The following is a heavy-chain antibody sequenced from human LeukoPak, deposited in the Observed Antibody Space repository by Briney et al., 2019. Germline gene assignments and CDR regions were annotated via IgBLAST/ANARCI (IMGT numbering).Heavy chain of an antibody. J-gene: IGHJ4*02. V-gene: IGHV3-43*01. Sequence: GGSLRLSCAASGFTFDDYTMHWVRQAPGKGLEWVSLIRWDGGSTYYADSVKGRFTISRDNAKNSLYLQMNSLRAEDAAVYYCTRENWYIDYWGQGNPVTVSS. CDR3: TRENWYIDY. CDR1: GFTFDDYT. CDR2: IRWDGGST.